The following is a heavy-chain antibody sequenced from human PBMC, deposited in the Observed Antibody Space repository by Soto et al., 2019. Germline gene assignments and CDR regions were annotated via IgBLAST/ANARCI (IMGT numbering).Heavy chain of an antibody. CDR2: INAGNGNT. CDR3: AILMIWFGELVPPSYGMDV. D-gene: IGHD3-10*01. V-gene: IGHV1-3*01. CDR1: GYTFTSYA. Sequence: QVQLVQSGAEVKKPGASVKVSCKASGYTFTSYAMHWVRQAPGQRLEWMGWINAGNGNTKYSQKFQGRVTITRDTSASTAYMELSSLRSEDTAVYYCAILMIWFGELVPPSYGMDVWGQGTTVTVSS. J-gene: IGHJ6*02.